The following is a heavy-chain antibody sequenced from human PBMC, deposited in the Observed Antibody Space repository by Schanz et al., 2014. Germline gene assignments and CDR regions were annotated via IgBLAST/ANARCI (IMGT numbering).Heavy chain of an antibody. Sequence: EVQLLESGGGLVQPGGSLRLSCAASGFTFSDYSMNWVRQAPGKGPEWVANIKHDGSVKDYVDSVEGRFTISRDNAKNSLYLEMNSLRAEDTALYYCARDRRNADLDYWGQGTLVTVSS. D-gene: IGHD1-1*01. CDR2: IKHDGSVK. CDR3: ARDRRNADLDY. V-gene: IGHV3-7*01. CDR1: GFTFSDYS. J-gene: IGHJ4*02.